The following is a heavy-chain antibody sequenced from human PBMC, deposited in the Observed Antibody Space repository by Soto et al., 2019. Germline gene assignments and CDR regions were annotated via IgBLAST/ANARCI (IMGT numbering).Heavy chain of an antibody. D-gene: IGHD6-6*01. CDR2: INAGNGNT. J-gene: IGHJ5*02. CDR3: ARGYSSSSAGWFDP. Sequence: GASVKVSCKASRYTFTTYALHWVRQAPGQRLEWMGWINAGNGNTKYSQKFQGRVTITRDTSASTAYMELSSLRSEDTAVYYCARGYSSSSAGWFDPWGQGTLVTVSS. CDR1: RYTFTTYA. V-gene: IGHV1-3*01.